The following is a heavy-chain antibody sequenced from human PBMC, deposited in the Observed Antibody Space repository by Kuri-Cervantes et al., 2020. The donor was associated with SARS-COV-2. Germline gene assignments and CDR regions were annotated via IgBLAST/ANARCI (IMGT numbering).Heavy chain of an antibody. CDR3: ARDSEILYGSTSCPDY. Sequence: ASVKVSCKASGYTFTGYYMHWVRQAPGQGLEWMGWINPNSGGTNYAQKFQGRVTMTRDTSISTAYMELSRLRSDDTAVSYCARDSEILYGSTSCPDYWGQGTLVTVSS. V-gene: IGHV1-2*02. D-gene: IGHD2-2*01. J-gene: IGHJ4*02. CDR2: INPNSGGT. CDR1: GYTFTGYY.